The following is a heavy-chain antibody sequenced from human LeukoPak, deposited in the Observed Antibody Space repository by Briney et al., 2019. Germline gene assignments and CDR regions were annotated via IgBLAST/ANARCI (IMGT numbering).Heavy chain of an antibody. CDR3: ARPVQEEAGSGSRDY. J-gene: IGHJ4*02. CDR2: IYYSGST. Sequence: SETLSLTCTVSGGSISSSSYYWGWIRQPPGKGLEWIGSIYYSGSTYYNPSLKSRVTISVDTSKNQFSLKLSSVTAADTAVYYCARPVQEEAGSGSRDYWGQGTLVTVSS. CDR1: GGSISSSSYY. V-gene: IGHV4-39*01. D-gene: IGHD3-22*01.